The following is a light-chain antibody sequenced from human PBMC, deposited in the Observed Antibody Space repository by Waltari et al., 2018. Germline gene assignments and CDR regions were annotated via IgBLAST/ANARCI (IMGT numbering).Light chain of an antibody. CDR1: SSDIGNYDL. Sequence: QSALTHPAPMSGSPGQSITVSCTGTSSDIGNYDLVSWYQQVPGIAPKLIIYECTERPSGISSRFSGSKSGNTAFLTISGLQAEDEADYYCCSYAGSITFWVFGGGTKLTVL. CDR3: CSYAGSITFWV. J-gene: IGLJ3*02. V-gene: IGLV2-23*01. CDR2: ECT.